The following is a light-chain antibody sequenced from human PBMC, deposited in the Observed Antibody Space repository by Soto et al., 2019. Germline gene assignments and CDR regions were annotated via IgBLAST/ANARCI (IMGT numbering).Light chain of an antibody. CDR3: SSYTSSSTLYV. Sequence: QSVLTQPASVSGSPGQSITISCTGTSSDVGGYNYVSWYQQHPGTAPKLMIYDVSNRPSGVSNRFSGSKSGNTASLTISGLQAEDEADYYCSSYTSSSTLYVFGGGTKLTVL. CDR1: SSDVGGYNY. V-gene: IGLV2-14*01. CDR2: DVS. J-gene: IGLJ3*02.